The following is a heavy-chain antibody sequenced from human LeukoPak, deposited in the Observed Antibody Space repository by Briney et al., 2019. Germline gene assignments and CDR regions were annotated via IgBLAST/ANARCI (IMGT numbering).Heavy chain of an antibody. Sequence: KPGESLKISCKGSGYSFTSYWIGWVRQMPGKGLEWMGIIYPGDSDTRYSPPFQGQATISADKSISTAYLQWSSLKASDTAMYYCARRTVTRYAWYFDLWGRGTLVTVSS. D-gene: IGHD4-17*01. CDR2: IYPGDSDT. CDR3: ARRTVTRYAWYFDL. CDR1: GYSFTSYW. J-gene: IGHJ2*01. V-gene: IGHV5-51*03.